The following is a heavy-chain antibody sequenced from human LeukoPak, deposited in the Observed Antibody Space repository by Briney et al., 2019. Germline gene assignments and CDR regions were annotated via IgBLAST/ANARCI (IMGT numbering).Heavy chain of an antibody. D-gene: IGHD3-22*01. CDR2: IYYSGST. Sequence: PSETLSLTCTVSGGSISSSSYYWGWIRQPRGKGLEWIGSIYYSGSTYYNPSLKSRVTISVDTSKNQLSLKLSSVTAADTAVYYCAKRLNYYDSSGYYRIGAFDIWGQGTMVTVSS. J-gene: IGHJ3*02. CDR1: GGSISSSSYY. V-gene: IGHV4-39*01. CDR3: AKRLNYYDSSGYYRIGAFDI.